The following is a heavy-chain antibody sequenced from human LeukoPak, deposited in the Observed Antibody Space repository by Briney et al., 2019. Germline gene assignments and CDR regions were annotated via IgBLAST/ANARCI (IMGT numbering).Heavy chain of an antibody. Sequence: SETLSLTRTVSGGSISSSSYYWGWIRQPPGKGLEWIGSIYYSGSTYYNPSLKSRVTISVDTSKNQFSLKLSSVTAADTAVYYCARVTYYGSGCPLPLDRWGQGSLVTVSS. CDR3: ARVTYYGSGCPLPLDR. J-gene: IGHJ4*02. CDR1: GGSISSSSYY. D-gene: IGHD3-10*01. V-gene: IGHV4-39*07. CDR2: IYYSGST.